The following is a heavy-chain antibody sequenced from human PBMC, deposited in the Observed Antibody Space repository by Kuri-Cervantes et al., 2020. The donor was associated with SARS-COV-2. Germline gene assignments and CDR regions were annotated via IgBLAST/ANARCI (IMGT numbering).Heavy chain of an antibody. CDR1: GGSFSGYY. CDR3: ARHERTVGFGDYIRWLDP. CDR2: INHSGST. D-gene: IGHD4-17*01. J-gene: IGHJ5*02. Sequence: SQTLSLTCAVYGGSFSGYYWSWIRQPPGKGLEWIGEINHSGSTNYKPSLKSRVTISVDTSKNQFSLKLSSVTAADTAVYYCARHERTVGFGDYIRWLDPWGQGTLVTVSS. V-gene: IGHV4-34*01.